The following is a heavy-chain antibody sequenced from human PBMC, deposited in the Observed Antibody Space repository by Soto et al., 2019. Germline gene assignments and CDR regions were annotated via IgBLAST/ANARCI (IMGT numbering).Heavy chain of an antibody. V-gene: IGHV1-69*13. CDR3: ARSFYDSSGPQVWFDP. J-gene: IGHJ5*02. Sequence: SVKVSCKASGGTFSSYAISWVRQAPGQGLEWMGGIIPIFGTANYAQKFQGRVTITADESTSTAYMELSSPRSEDTAVYYCARSFYDSSGPQVWFDPWGQGTLVTVSS. D-gene: IGHD3-22*01. CDR1: GGTFSSYA. CDR2: IIPIFGTA.